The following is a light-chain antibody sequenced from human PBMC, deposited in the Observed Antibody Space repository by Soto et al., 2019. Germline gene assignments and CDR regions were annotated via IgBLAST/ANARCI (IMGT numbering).Light chain of an antibody. CDR2: GAS. CDR3: QQYNSYPWT. Sequence: EIVLTQSPGTLSLSPGERATLSCRASQSIRSNYVAWYQQKPGQGPRLLIYGASSRATAIPDRFSGSGSGTDFTLIISRLEPEDFAMYYCQQYNSYPWTFGQGTKVEIK. CDR1: QSIRSNY. V-gene: IGKV3-20*01. J-gene: IGKJ1*01.